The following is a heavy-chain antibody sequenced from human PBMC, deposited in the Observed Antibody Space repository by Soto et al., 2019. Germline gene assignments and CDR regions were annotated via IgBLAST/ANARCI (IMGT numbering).Heavy chain of an antibody. D-gene: IGHD2-21*02. CDR3: AREETAWPLAYGLDV. CDR1: GFTFGSYS. J-gene: IGHJ6*02. Sequence: GGSLSLACAASGFTFGSYSMHWVRQAPGKGLEWVSSISSSGDTYYADSLKGRLTISRDYAKNSLSLQMNSLRAEDTAVYYCAREETAWPLAYGLDVWGQGTTVTVSS. CDR2: ISSSGDT. V-gene: IGHV3-21*01.